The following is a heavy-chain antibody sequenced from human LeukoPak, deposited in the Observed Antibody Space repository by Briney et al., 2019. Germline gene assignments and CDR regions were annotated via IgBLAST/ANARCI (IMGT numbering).Heavy chain of an antibody. CDR1: GFTFSRSW. J-gene: IGHJ4*02. CDR2: IKQDGSEK. D-gene: IGHD1-26*01. V-gene: IGHV3-7*05. CDR3: VRSGGY. Sequence: PGGSLRLSCAASGFTFSRSWMSWVRQAPGKGLEWVANIKQDGSEKNYVDSVKGRFTISRDNVQNSLCLQMNSLRAEDTAIYYCVRSGGYWGQGTLVTVSS.